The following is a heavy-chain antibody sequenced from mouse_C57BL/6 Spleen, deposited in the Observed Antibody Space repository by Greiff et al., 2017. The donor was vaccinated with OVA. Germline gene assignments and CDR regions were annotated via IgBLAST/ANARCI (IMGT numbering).Heavy chain of an antibody. CDR1: GYTFTSYG. Sequence: VQLQESGAELARPGASVKLSCKASGYTFTSYGISWVKQRTGQGLEWIGEIYPRSGNTYYNEKFKGKATLTADKSSSTAYMELRSLTSEDSAVYFCARDHSNYETYWGQGTLVTVSA. V-gene: IGHV1-81*01. J-gene: IGHJ3*01. CDR3: ARDHSNYETY. CDR2: IYPRSGNT. D-gene: IGHD2-5*01.